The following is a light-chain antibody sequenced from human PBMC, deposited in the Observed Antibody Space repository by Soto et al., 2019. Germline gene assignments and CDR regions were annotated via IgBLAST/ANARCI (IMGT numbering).Light chain of an antibody. J-gene: IGKJ1*01. CDR1: QSIGSY. CDR3: QQYYSYPRT. CDR2: AAS. Sequence: DIQITQSPSTLSASVGDRVTLSCRASQSIGSYLNWYRQKPGKAPKLLIYAASTLQSGVPSRFSGSGSGTDFTLTISCLQSEDFATYYCQQYYSYPRTFGQGTKVDIK. V-gene: IGKV1-39*01.